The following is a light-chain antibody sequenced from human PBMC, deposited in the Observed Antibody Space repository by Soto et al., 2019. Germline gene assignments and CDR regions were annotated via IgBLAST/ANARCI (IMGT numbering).Light chain of an antibody. CDR2: EVS. V-gene: IGLV2-14*01. CDR3: ISYTSSGTYV. CDR1: SSDVGVYNY. Sequence: QSALTQPASVSGSPGQSITISCTGTSSDVGVYNYVSWYQQHPGKAPKLMIYEVSARPSGVSNRFSGSKSGNTASLTISGLQAEDEADYYCISYTSSGTYVFGTGTKVTVL. J-gene: IGLJ1*01.